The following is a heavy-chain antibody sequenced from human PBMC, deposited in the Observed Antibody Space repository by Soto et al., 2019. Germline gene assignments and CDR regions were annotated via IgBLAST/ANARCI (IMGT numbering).Heavy chain of an antibody. CDR3: AGQPTAGSYYDLGSYYYYYAMDV. V-gene: IGHV4-59*08. J-gene: IGHJ6*02. CDR2: IYYSGIT. CDR1: GGSIRRYY. Sequence: SETLSLTCTVSGGSIRRYYWSWIRQPPGKGLEWIGDIYYSGITNYNPSIKSRDTISVDTSKNQLSQKQSTLTAADTAVYYCAGQPTAGSYYDLGSYYYYYAMDVWGQGTTVTVS. D-gene: IGHD3-10*01.